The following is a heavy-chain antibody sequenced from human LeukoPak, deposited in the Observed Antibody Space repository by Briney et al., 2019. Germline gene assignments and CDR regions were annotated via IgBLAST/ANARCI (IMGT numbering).Heavy chain of an antibody. J-gene: IGHJ5*02. CDR3: AKDSVAGIIALTVNWFDP. D-gene: IGHD6-19*01. Sequence: GGSLRLSCAASGFTFSSYAMSWVRQAPGKGLEWVSAISGSGGSTYYADSVKGRFTISRDNSKNTLYLQMNSLRAEDTAVYYCAKDSVAGIIALTVNWFDPWGQGTLVTVSS. CDR2: ISGSGGST. CDR1: GFTFSSYA. V-gene: IGHV3-23*01.